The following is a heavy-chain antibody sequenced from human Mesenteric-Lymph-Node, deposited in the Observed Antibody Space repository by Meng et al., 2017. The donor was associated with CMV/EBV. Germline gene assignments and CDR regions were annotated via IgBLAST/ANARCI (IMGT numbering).Heavy chain of an antibody. CDR1: GFTFSSYS. CDR3: KPSGGD. CDR2: IAPGGGVM. D-gene: IGHD1-14*01. J-gene: IGHJ4*02. Sequence: GGSLRLSCAASGFTFSSYSMNWVRQAPGKGLEWVANIAPGGGVMDYVDSVRGRFIISRDDAKSSLFLHMNNVRVDDTAVYYCKPSGGDWGQGTQVTVSS. V-gene: IGHV3-7*01.